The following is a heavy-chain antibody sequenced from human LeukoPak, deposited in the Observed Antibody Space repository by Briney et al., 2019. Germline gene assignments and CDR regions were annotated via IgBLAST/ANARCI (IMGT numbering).Heavy chain of an antibody. V-gene: IGHV3-48*03. D-gene: IGHD3-22*01. Sequence: PGGSLRLSCAASGFTFSSYEMNWVRQAPGKGLEWVSYISSSGSTIYYADSVKGRFTISRDNAKNSLYLQMNSLRAEDTAVYYCARGPWGSSGYYQNWFDPWGQGTLVTVSS. CDR2: ISSSGSTI. CDR1: GFTFSSYE. J-gene: IGHJ5*02. CDR3: ARGPWGSSGYYQNWFDP.